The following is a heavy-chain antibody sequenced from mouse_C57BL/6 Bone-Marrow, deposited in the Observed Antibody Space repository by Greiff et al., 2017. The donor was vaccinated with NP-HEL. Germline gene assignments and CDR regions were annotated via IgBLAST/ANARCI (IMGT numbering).Heavy chain of an antibody. D-gene: IGHD1-1*01. CDR2: INPGSGGT. CDR3: ARCYYYDSSYHY. V-gene: IGHV1-54*01. CDR1: GYAFTNYL. J-gene: IGHJ2*01. Sequence: VQLQQSGAELVRPGTSVKVSCKASGYAFTNYLIEWVKQRPGQGLEWIGVINPGSGGTNYNEKFKGPATLTADKSSSTAYMQLSSLTSEDSAVYFCARCYYYDSSYHYWGQGTTLTVSS.